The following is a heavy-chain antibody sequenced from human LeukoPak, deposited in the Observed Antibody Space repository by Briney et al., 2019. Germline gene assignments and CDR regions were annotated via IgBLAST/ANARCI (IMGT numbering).Heavy chain of an antibody. CDR3: AKANPDYGAFGYYFDY. J-gene: IGHJ4*02. CDR1: GFTFSSYA. CDR2: ISGSGGRQ. Sequence: PGVSLRLSCAASGFTFSSYAMSWVREAPGKGLEWLSAISGSGGRQSSAAPVKGGSTISRTNSKTPLNLKMTSLRAKETAVYYCAKANPDYGAFGYYFDYWGQGTLVTASS. V-gene: IGHV3-23*01. D-gene: IGHD4-17*01.